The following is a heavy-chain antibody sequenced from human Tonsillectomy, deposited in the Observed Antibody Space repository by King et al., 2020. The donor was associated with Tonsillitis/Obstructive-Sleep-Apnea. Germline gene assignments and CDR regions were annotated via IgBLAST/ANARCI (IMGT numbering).Heavy chain of an antibody. CDR2: INWNGGST. Sequence: VQLVESGGGVVRPGGSLRLSCAASGFTFDDYGMIWVRQAPGKGLEWVSGINWNGGSTGDADSVKGRFTISRDNAKNSLYLQMNSLRAEETALYYCARSGGRFLEWLLYDYWGQGTLVTVSS. CDR1: GFTFDDYG. D-gene: IGHD3-3*01. V-gene: IGHV3-20*04. J-gene: IGHJ4*02. CDR3: ARSGGRFLEWLLYDY.